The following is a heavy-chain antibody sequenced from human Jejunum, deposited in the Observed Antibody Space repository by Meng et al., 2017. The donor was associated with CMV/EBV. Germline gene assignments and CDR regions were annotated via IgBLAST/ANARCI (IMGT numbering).Heavy chain of an antibody. CDR1: TLSSYV. CDR2: ISSDGSNK. Sequence: TLSSYVMHWVRQAPGKGLEWVAVISSDGSNKYYAASVKDRFTISRDNSKNTLYLQLDSLRPEDTAVYYCGRPYHSVNVWDGYSYYLDYWGQGVLVTVSS. V-gene: IGHV3-30*19. J-gene: IGHJ4*02. CDR3: GRPYHSVNVWDGYSYYLDY. D-gene: IGHD3-3*01.